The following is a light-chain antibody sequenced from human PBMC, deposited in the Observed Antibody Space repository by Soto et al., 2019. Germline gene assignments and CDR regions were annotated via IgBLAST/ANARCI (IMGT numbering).Light chain of an antibody. J-gene: IGLJ2*01. CDR3: AAWDDSLNAVV. CDR1: TSNIGSHT. Sequence: QSVLTQPPSASGTPGQTIVISCSGATSNIGSHTVNWFQQLQGTAPRLLIYSNTKRPSWVPDRFSGSKSGTSASLAINCLQSQYEGDYYCAAWDDSLNAVVFGGGTKLTVL. V-gene: IGLV1-44*01. CDR2: SNT.